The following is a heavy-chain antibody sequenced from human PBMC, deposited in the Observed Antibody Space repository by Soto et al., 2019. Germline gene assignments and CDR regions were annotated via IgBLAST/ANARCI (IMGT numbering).Heavy chain of an antibody. J-gene: IGHJ6*02. V-gene: IGHV1-2*04. CDR1: GYTFTGYY. D-gene: IGHD3-3*01. CDR3: ARAPHFWSGYSGGYGMDV. CDR2: INANSGGT. Sequence: QVQLVQSGAEVKKPGASVKVSCKASGYTFTGYYMHWVRQAPGQGLEWMGWINANSGGTNYEQKFQGWVTMTRDTSISTAYMELSRLGSDDTAVYYCARAPHFWSGYSGGYGMDVWGQGTTVTVSS.